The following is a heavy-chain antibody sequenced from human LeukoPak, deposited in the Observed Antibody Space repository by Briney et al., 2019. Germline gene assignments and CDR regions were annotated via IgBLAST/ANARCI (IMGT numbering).Heavy chain of an antibody. J-gene: IGHJ6*02. D-gene: IGHD3-10*01. CDR1: GFTFSNFW. Sequence: GGSLRLSCAASGFTFSNFWMNWVRQAPGKGLEWVAVISYDGSNKYYADSVKGRFTISRDNSKNTLYLQMNSLRAEDTAVYYCADSLGAPQSYGMDVWGQGTTVTVSS. CDR2: ISYDGSNK. CDR3: ADSLGAPQSYGMDV. V-gene: IGHV3-30-3*01.